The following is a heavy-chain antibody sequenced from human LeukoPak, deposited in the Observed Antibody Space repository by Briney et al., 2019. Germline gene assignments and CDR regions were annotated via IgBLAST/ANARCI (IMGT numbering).Heavy chain of an antibody. CDR3: ARDQGTTYYYDSSGYTFDY. D-gene: IGHD3-22*01. V-gene: IGHV3-21*01. CDR2: ISSSSSYI. CDR1: GFTFSSYS. Sequence: GGSLGLSCAASGFTFSSYSMNWVRQAPGKGLEWVSSISSSSSYIYYADSVKGRFTISRDNAKNSLYLQMNSLRAEDTAVYYCARDQGTTYYYDSSGYTFDYWGQGTLVTVSS. J-gene: IGHJ4*02.